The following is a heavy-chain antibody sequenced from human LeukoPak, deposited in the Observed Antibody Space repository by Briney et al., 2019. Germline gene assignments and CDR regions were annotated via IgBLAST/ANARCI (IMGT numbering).Heavy chain of an antibody. D-gene: IGHD2-2*01. CDR3: VRGAGFCSSTSCSLGY. Sequence: ASVKVSCKASGYTFTSYDINWVRQATGQGLEWMGWMNPNSGNTGYAQNFQGRVTITRNTSISTAYMELSSLRSEDTAMYYCVRGAGFCSSTSCSLGYWGQGTLVTGSS. J-gene: IGHJ4*02. V-gene: IGHV1-8*03. CDR2: MNPNSGNT. CDR1: GYTFTSYD.